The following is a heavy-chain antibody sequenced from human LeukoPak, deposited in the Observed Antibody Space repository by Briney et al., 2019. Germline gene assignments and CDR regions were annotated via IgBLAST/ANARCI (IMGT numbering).Heavy chain of an antibody. D-gene: IGHD3-9*01. J-gene: IGHJ6*03. Sequence: GASVKVSCKASGYTFTSYGISWVRQAPGQGLEWMGWISAYNGNTNNAQKLQGRVTMTTDTSTSTAYMELRSLRSDDTAVYYCARVARGYDILTGYYYYMDVWGKGTTVTVSS. CDR3: ARVARGYDILTGYYYYMDV. CDR2: ISAYNGNT. CDR1: GYTFTSYG. V-gene: IGHV1-18*01.